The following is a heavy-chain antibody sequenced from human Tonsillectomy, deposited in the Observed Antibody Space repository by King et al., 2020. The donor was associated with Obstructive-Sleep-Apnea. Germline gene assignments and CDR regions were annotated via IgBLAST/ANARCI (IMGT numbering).Heavy chain of an antibody. J-gene: IGHJ4*02. V-gene: IGHV3-30*18. D-gene: IGHD6-19*01. CDR1: GFTFSSYG. Sequence: VQLVESGGGVVQPGRSLRLSCAASGFTFSSYGMHWVRQAPGKGLEWVAVISYDGSNKYYADSVKGRLPISRDNSKNTLYLQMNSLRAEDTAVYYCAKDLGVQWLAFFDYWGQGTLVTVSS. CDR3: AKDLGVQWLAFFDY. CDR2: ISYDGSNK.